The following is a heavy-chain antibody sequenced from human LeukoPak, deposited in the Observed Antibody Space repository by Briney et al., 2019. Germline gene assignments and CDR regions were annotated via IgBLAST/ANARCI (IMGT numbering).Heavy chain of an antibody. Sequence: GGSLRLSCAASGFTVSSNYMSWVRQAPGKGLEWGSVIYSGGSTYYADSVKGRFTISRDNSKNALYLQMNSLRAEDTAVYYCARDVPSSYVWYGMDVWGQGTTVTVPS. CDR2: IYSGGST. D-gene: IGHD5-18*01. CDR1: GFTVSSNY. CDR3: ARDVPSSYVWYGMDV. V-gene: IGHV3-66*01. J-gene: IGHJ6*02.